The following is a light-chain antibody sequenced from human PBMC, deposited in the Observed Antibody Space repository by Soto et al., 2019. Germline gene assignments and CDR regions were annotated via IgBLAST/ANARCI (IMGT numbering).Light chain of an antibody. V-gene: IGLV2-14*01. CDR2: DVS. Sequence: QSALTQPASVSGAPGQSITISCTGNSSDVGGYNYVSWYQQDPGKAPKLMIYDVSNRPAGVSNRFSGSKSGNTASLTISGLQAEDEADYYCSSYTSSSTLMVFGGGTKLTVL. J-gene: IGLJ2*01. CDR1: SSDVGGYNY. CDR3: SSYTSSSTLMV.